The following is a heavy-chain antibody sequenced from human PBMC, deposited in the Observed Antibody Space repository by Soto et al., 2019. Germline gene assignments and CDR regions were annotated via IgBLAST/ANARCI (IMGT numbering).Heavy chain of an antibody. D-gene: IGHD1-26*01. V-gene: IGHV1-69*01. J-gene: IGHJ3*02. Sequence: QVQLLQSGAEVKKPRSSVKVSCKASGGSFIINAVSWGRQAPGQGLEWMGGIIPILGSANYAQQFRDRLTITADGSTTTTHMELNSLRSEDAAVYYCASRERVYAFDIWGQGTLVTVSS. CDR1: GGSFIINA. CDR3: ASRERVYAFDI. CDR2: IIPILGSA.